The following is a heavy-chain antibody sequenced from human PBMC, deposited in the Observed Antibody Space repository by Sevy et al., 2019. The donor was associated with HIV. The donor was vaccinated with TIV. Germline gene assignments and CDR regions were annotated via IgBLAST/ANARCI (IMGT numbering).Heavy chain of an antibody. V-gene: IGHV3-21*01. J-gene: IGHJ4*02. Sequence: GGSLRLSCAGFGFTFSTYSMNWVRQAPGKGLEWISFISGSSNYIYYADSVKGRFAISRDNVKDSLYLQMNSLRVEDTAVYFCARDGKAWDLLNYWGQGTLVTVSS. CDR2: ISGSSNYI. CDR3: ARDGKAWDLLNY. D-gene: IGHD1-26*01. CDR1: GFTFSTYS.